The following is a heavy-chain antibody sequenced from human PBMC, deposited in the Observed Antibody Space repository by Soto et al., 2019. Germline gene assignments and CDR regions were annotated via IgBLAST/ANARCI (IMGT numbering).Heavy chain of an antibody. CDR3: ARDDIYGSGSYYGPYGMDV. J-gene: IGHJ6*02. CDR2: ISSSSSYI. D-gene: IGHD3-10*01. Sequence: GGSLRLSCAASGFTFSSYSMNWVRQAPGKGLEWVSSISSSSSYIYYADSVKGRFTISRDNAKNSLYLQMNSLRAEDTAVYYCARDDIYGSGSYYGPYGMDVWGQGTTVTVSS. CDR1: GFTFSSYS. V-gene: IGHV3-21*01.